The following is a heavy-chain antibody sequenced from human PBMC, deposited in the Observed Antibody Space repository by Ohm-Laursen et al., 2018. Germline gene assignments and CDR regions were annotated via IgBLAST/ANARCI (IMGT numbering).Heavy chain of an antibody. Sequence: ASVKVSCKASGYTFTSYDINWVRQATGQGLEWMGWMNPNSGNTGYAQKFQGRVTMTRNTSISTAYMELSSLRSEDTAVYYCARDRDSSSWYYLDFWGQGTLVTVSS. CDR2: MNPNSGNT. CDR1: GYTFTSYD. V-gene: IGHV1-8*01. CDR3: ARDRDSSSWYYLDF. D-gene: IGHD6-13*01. J-gene: IGHJ4*02.